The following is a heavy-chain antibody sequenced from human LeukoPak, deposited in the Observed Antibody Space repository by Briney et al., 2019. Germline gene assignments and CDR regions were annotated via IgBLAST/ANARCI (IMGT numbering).Heavy chain of an antibody. CDR2: ISWNSGSI. Sequence: PGRSLRLSCAASGFTFDDYAMHWVRQAPGKGLEWVSGISWNSGSIGYADSVKGRFTISRDNAKNSLYLQMNSLRAEDTALYYCAKDIGGWPYYFAYWGQGTLVTVS. D-gene: IGHD6-19*01. J-gene: IGHJ4*02. CDR3: AKDIGGWPYYFAY. CDR1: GFTFDDYA. V-gene: IGHV3-9*01.